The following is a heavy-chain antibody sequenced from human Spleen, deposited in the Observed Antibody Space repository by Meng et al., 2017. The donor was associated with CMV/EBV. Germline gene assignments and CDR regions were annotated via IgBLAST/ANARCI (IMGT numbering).Heavy chain of an antibody. D-gene: IGHD3-3*01. Sequence: ASVKVSCKASGGTFSNYAISWVRQATGQGLEWMGWMNPNSGNTGYAQKFQGRVTITRNTSISTAYMELSSLRSEDTAVYYCARVINEYYDFWSGYYPRYYFDYWGQGTLVTVSS. CDR1: GGTFSNYA. V-gene: IGHV1-8*03. J-gene: IGHJ4*02. CDR2: MNPNSGNT. CDR3: ARVINEYYDFWSGYYPRYYFDY.